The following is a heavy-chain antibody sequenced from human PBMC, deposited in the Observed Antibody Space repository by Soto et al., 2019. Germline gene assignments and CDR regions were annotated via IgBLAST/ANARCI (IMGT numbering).Heavy chain of an antibody. CDR3: ARPREAGKYYYGVDV. Sequence: EVQLVQSGAEVKKPGESLKISCKGSGYSFTSYWIGWVRQMPGKGLEGMGIIYPGDSDTRYSPSFKGQVTISADKSISTASLQWSSLKASDTAMYYCARPREAGKYYYGVDVWGQGTTVTVSS. V-gene: IGHV5-51*01. CDR2: IYPGDSDT. CDR1: GYSFTSYW. J-gene: IGHJ6*02. D-gene: IGHD6-19*01.